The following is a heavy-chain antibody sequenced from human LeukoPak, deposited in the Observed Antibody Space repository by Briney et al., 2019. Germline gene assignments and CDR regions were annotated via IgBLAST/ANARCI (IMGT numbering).Heavy chain of an antibody. CDR2: IGTAGDT. V-gene: IGHV3-13*01. D-gene: IGHD6-25*01. Sequence: GGSLRLSCAASGFTFSSYDMHWVRQATGKGLEWVSAIGTAGDTYYPGSVKGRFTISRENAKNSLYLQMSSLRAGDTAVYYCARGGDYYYYMDVWGKGTTVTVSS. CDR3: ARGGDYYYYMDV. CDR1: GFTFSSYD. J-gene: IGHJ6*03.